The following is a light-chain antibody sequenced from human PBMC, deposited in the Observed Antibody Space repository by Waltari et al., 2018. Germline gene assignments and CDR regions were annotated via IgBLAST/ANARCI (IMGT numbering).Light chain of an antibody. J-gene: IGKJ1*01. V-gene: IGKV1-5*03. CDR1: QSISNW. CDR2: GAS. Sequence: DIQMTQSPSTLSASVGDRVTITCRASQSISNWLAWYQQKPGKAPKGLIYGASSLESGVTSRFSGSGSGTEFTLTISSLQPDDFATYYCQQYNDYSTWTFGQGTKVEIK. CDR3: QQYNDYSTWT.